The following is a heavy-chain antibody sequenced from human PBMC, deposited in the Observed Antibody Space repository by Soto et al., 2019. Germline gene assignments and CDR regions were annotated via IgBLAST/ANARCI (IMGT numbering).Heavy chain of an antibody. CDR2: IYSSGTT. CDR3: ARVDTYDYYDAMDV. CDR1: GFTVTSNY. J-gene: IGHJ6*02. V-gene: IGHV3-53*02. Sequence: EVQLVETGGGLIQPGGSLSLSCAASGFTVTSNYMNWVRQAPGKGLEWVSIIYSSGTTYYADSVKGRFTISRDKSKNTLYRQMRNLRAEDTAIYYCARVDTYDYYDAMDVWGQGTTVTVSS. D-gene: IGHD5-18*01.